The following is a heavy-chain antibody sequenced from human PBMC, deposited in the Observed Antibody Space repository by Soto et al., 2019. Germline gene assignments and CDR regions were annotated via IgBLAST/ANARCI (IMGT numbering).Heavy chain of an antibody. Sequence: SETLSLTCAVSGYSISSGYYWGWIRQPPGKGLEWIGSIYHSGSTYYNPSLKSRVTISVDTSKNQFSLKLSSVTAADTAVYYCAYDYGGNWGYYGMDVWGQGTTVT. CDR1: GYSISSGYY. D-gene: IGHD4-17*01. CDR2: IYHSGST. CDR3: AYDYGGNWGYYGMDV. V-gene: IGHV4-38-2*01. J-gene: IGHJ6*02.